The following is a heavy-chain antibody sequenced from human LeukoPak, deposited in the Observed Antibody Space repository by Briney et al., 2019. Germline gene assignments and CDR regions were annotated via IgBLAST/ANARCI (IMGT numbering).Heavy chain of an antibody. Sequence: NPGGSLRLSCAASGFTFSSYSMNWVRQAPGKGLEWVSHITASGTAMFYADSVKGRFTISRDNAKNSLYLQMNSLRAEDTAVYYCARSRYYDILTGYAYWGQGTLVTVSS. CDR3: ARSRYYDILTGYAY. J-gene: IGHJ4*02. CDR2: ITASGTAM. D-gene: IGHD3-9*01. V-gene: IGHV3-48*04. CDR1: GFTFSSYS.